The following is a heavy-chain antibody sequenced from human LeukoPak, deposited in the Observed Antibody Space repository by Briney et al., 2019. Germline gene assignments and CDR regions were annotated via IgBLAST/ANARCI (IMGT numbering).Heavy chain of an antibody. Sequence: GGSLRLSCAASGFSLDNYWMHWVRLAPGKGPEGGSLINADGRNTPYADSVRGRLTISRDNAKNTLYLQMNSLRVDDTAVYFCARGSSSGWPDYFDYWCRETLVIVSS. CDR2: INADGRNT. V-gene: IGHV3-74*01. CDR3: ARGSSSGWPDYFDY. CDR1: GFSLDNYW. J-gene: IGHJ4*02. D-gene: IGHD6-19*01.